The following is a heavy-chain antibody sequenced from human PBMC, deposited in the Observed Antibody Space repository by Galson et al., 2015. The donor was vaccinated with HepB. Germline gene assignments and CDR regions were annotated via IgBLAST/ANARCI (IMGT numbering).Heavy chain of an antibody. Sequence: PALVKPTQTLTLTCTFSGFSLSTSGVGVGWIRQPPGKALEWLALIYWDDDKRYSPSLKSRLTITKDTSKNQVVLTMTNMDPVDTATYYCSHVRAGDIREDWFDPWGQGTLVTVSS. V-gene: IGHV2-5*02. J-gene: IGHJ5*02. CDR3: SHVRAGDIREDWFDP. CDR2: IYWDDDK. CDR1: GFSLSTSGVG. D-gene: IGHD5-12*01.